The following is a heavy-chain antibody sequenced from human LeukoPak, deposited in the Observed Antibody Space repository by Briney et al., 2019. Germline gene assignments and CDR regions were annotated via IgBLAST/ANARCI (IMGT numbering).Heavy chain of an antibody. V-gene: IGHV4-39*01. Sequence: SETLSLTCTVSGGSISSSSYYWGWIRQPPGKGLEWIGSIYYSGSTYYNPSLKSRVTISVDTSKNQFSLKLSSVTAADTAVYYCARQDYDSSGYSDYWGQETLVTVSS. D-gene: IGHD3-22*01. CDR1: GGSISSSSYY. CDR2: IYYSGST. CDR3: ARQDYDSSGYSDY. J-gene: IGHJ4*02.